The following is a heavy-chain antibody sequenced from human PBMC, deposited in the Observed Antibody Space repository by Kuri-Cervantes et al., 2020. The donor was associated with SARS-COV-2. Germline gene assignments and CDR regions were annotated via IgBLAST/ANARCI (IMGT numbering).Heavy chain of an antibody. CDR3: ARDRVVEAFDI. CDR1: GFTFSSYA. Sequence: GGSLRLSCAASGFTFSSYAMHWVRQAPGKGLEWVAAISYDGSNKYYADSVKGRFTISRDNSKNTLYLQMNSLRAEDTAVYYCARDRVVEAFDIWGQGTMVTVSS. J-gene: IGHJ3*02. CDR2: ISYDGSNK. V-gene: IGHV3-30-3*01. D-gene: IGHD2-15*01.